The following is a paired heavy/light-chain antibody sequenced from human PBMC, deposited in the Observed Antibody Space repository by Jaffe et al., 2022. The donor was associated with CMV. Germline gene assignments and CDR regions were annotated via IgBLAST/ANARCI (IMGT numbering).Light chain of an antibody. J-gene: IGLJ2*01. CDR1: SSDVGGYNY. Sequence: QSALTQPASVSGSPGQSITISCTGTSSDVGGYNYVSWYQQHPGKAPKLMIHDVTNRPSGVSNRFSGSKSGNTASLTISGLQSEDEADYYCCSYTRSTTRVFGGGTKLTVL. CDR2: DVT. V-gene: IGLV2-14*03. CDR3: CSYTRSTTRV.
Heavy chain of an antibody. V-gene: IGHV1-3*01. CDR3: GSPASPGAFDI. J-gene: IGHJ3*02. CDR2: ISPGNGNT. Sequence: QVHLVQSGAEVKKPGASVKVSCKASGYTFTTYNIHWVRQAPGQSLEWMGWISPGNGNTKYSQNFQGRVTITRDTSATTAYMELSSLTSEDTAVYYCGSPASPGAFDIWGQGTLVTVSS. CDR1: GYTFTTYN.